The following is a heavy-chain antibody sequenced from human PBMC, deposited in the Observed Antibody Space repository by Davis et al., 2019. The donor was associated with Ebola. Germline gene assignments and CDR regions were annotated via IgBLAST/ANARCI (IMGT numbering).Heavy chain of an antibody. V-gene: IGHV3-30*18. D-gene: IGHD1-26*01. J-gene: IGHJ4*02. Sequence: GESLKISCAASGFTFSSYGMHWVRQAPGKGLEWVALISYDGSNKYYADSVKGRFTISRDNSKNTLYLQMNSLRAEDTAVYYCAKAGHCGNYCSFDSWGQGTLVTVSS. CDR2: ISYDGSNK. CDR3: AKAGHCGNYCSFDS. CDR1: GFTFSSYG.